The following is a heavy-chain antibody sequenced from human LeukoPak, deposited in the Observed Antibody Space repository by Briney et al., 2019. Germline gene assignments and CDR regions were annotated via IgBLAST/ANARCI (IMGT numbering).Heavy chain of an antibody. J-gene: IGHJ4*02. CDR2: LIPLLGVA. CDR1: GGTFTSYT. V-gene: IGHV1-69*04. D-gene: IGHD5-12*01. CDR3: ARDDADSAYAAGDF. Sequence: PVKVSCKASGGTFTSYTFSWVRQAPGHGLEWMGRLIPLLGVANYAQKFQDRVTIFAEKSTSTVYMQLSSLRSEDTAIYYCARDDADSAYAAGDFWGQGTLVTVSS.